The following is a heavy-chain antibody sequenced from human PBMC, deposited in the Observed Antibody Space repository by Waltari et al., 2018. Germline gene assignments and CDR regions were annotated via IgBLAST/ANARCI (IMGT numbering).Heavy chain of an antibody. V-gene: IGHV3-30*15. CDR1: GFTFRRNG. D-gene: IGHD3-3*01. CDR3: ARDMRLATKYDSLSSHYNGYYLGMDV. CDR2: ISNDGGNK. Sequence: MGESGGGVVQPGRSLRLSCAASGFTFRRNGMHWVRQAPGKGLEWVAVISNDGGNKYYADSVKGRFTISRDNSKNTLSLQMGSLRGEDTAVYYCARDMRLATKYDSLSSHYNGYYLGMDVWGQGTTVTVSS. J-gene: IGHJ6*02.